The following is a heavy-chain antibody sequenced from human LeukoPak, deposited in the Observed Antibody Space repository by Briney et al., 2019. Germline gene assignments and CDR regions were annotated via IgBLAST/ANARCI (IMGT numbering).Heavy chain of an antibody. J-gene: IGHJ5*02. Sequence: PSETLSLTCAVSGYSISSGYYWGWIRQPPGKGLEWIGSIYHSGSTYYNPSLKSRVTISVDTSKNQFSLKLSSVTAADTAVYYCARQASFIWNLRYNWFDPWGQGTLVTVSS. CDR3: ARQASFIWNLRYNWFDP. CDR1: GYSISSGYY. CDR2: IYHSGST. D-gene: IGHD1-1*01. V-gene: IGHV4-38-2*01.